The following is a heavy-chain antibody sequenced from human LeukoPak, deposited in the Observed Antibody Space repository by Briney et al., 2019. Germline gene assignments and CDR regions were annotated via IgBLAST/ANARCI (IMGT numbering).Heavy chain of an antibody. CDR1: GDNVSSKNAA. J-gene: IGHJ4*02. D-gene: IGHD3-3*02. CDR3: ARGRVQLALGFDY. CDR2: TDYRSKLYN. Sequence: SQTLSLTCVISGDNVSSKNAAWNWIRQSPARGLEWLGRTDYRSKLYNDYAGSVKSRITINPDTSKNPFSLQLNSVTPEDTAVYYCARGRVQLALGFDYWGQGTLVTVSS. V-gene: IGHV6-1*01.